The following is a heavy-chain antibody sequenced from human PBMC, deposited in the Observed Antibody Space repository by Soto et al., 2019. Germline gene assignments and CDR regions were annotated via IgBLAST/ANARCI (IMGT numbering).Heavy chain of an antibody. J-gene: IGHJ6*02. CDR3: AARNMVRGATEAYYYGMDV. D-gene: IGHD3-10*01. V-gene: IGHV4-4*02. CDR2: IYHSGST. CDR1: GGAISSSNW. Sequence: LSLTCAVSGGAISSSNWWSWVRQPPGKGLERIGEIYHSGSTNYNPSLKSRVTISVDKSKNQFSLKLSSVTAADTAVYYCAARNMVRGATEAYYYGMDVWGQGTTVTVSS.